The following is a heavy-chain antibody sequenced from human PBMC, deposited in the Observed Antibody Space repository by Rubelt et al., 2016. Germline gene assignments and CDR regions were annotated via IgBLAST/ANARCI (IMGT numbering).Heavy chain of an antibody. Sequence: GLTFSSSAMHWVRQAPGKGLEWVAIIWYDGSNKYYADSVKGRFTISRDNSKNTLYLQMDSLRAEDTAVYYCARVGIPTSLGWFDPWGQGALVTVSS. J-gene: IGHJ5*02. CDR1: GLTFSSSA. CDR2: IWYDGSNK. D-gene: IGHD7-27*01. CDR3: ARVGIPTSLGWFDP. V-gene: IGHV3-33*01.